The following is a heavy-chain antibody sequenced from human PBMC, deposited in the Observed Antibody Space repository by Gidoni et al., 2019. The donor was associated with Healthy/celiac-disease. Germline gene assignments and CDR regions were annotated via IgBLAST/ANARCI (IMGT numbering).Heavy chain of an antibody. CDR2: IYYSGRT. CDR3: ARVLNGYDSSGYPYDAFDI. CDR1: GGSISSYH. D-gene: IGHD3-22*01. J-gene: IGHJ3*02. Sequence: QVQLQESGPGLVKPSENLSLTCTVAGGSISSYHWSWIRQPPGKGLEWIGYIYYSGRTNYNPPLKSRVTISVDTSKNQFSRKLSSVTAADTAVYYCARVLNGYDSSGYPYDAFDIWGQGTMVTVSS. V-gene: IGHV4-59*13.